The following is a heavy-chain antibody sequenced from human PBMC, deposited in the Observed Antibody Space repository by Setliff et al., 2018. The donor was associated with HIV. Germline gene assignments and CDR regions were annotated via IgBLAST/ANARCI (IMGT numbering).Heavy chain of an antibody. CDR2: INPSGGSA. V-gene: IGHV1-46*01. CDR1: GYTFTSYY. D-gene: IGHD4-17*01. CDR3: AKFYGDYHAFDI. J-gene: IGHJ3*02. Sequence: ASVKVSCKASGYTFTSYYLHWVRQAPGQGLEWMGMINPSGGSASYAQKFQGRVTMSRDTSTSTVYMELSSLRSEDTAVYYCAKFYGDYHAFDIWGQGTMVTVSS.